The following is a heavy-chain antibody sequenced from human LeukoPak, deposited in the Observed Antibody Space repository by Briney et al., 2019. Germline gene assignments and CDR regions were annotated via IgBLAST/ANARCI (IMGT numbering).Heavy chain of an antibody. D-gene: IGHD3-10*01. CDR2: ISGSGGST. Sequence: PGGSLRLSCAASGFTFSSYAMSWVRQAPGKGLEGVSAISGSGGSTYYADSVTGWFTISRDNSKNTLYLQMNSLRAEDTAVYYCAKDELLWFGEVDFDYWGQGTLVTVSS. CDR1: GFTFSSYA. CDR3: AKDELLWFGEVDFDY. J-gene: IGHJ4*02. V-gene: IGHV3-23*01.